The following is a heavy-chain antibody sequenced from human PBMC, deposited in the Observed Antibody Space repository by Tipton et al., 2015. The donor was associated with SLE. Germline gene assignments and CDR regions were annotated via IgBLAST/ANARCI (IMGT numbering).Heavy chain of an antibody. CDR2: IYYSGSP. CDR1: GGFIRSYY. D-gene: IGHD2-15*01. V-gene: IGHV4-59*01. CDR3: ATVHCSRGGCTQDS. J-gene: IGHJ5*01. Sequence: TLSLTCTVSGGFIRSYYWSWIRQPPGKGLEWIGYIYYSGSPTYNPSLKSRVTISVDPSKNQFSLKLISVTAADAAVYYCATVHCSRGGCTQDSWGRGSPVTVSS.